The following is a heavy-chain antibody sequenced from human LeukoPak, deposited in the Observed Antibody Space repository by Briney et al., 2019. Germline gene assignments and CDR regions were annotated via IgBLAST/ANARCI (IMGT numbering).Heavy chain of an antibody. CDR1: GGSFSGYY. CDR2: INHNGST. D-gene: IGHD1-26*01. Sequence: SETLSLTCAVYGGSFSGYYWSWIRQPPGKGLEWIGEINHNGSTNYNPSLKSRVTISVDTSKNQFSLKLSSVTAADTAVYYCARGDGRSGSYYWYFDLWGRGTLVTVSS. V-gene: IGHV4-34*01. CDR3: ARGDGRSGSYYWYFDL. J-gene: IGHJ2*01.